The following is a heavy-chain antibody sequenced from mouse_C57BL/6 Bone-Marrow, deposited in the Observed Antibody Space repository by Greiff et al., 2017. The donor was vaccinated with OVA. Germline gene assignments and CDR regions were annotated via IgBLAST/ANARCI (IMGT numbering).Heavy chain of an antibody. CDR1: GFTFSSYA. Sequence: EVQGVESGGGLVKPGGSLKLSCAASGFTFSSYAMSWVRQTPEKRLEWVATISDGGSYTYYPDNVKGRFTISRDNAKNNLYLQMSHLKSEDTAMYYCARDSHYIYWYFDVWGTGTTVTVSS. CDR3: ARDSHYIYWYFDV. D-gene: IGHD1-2*01. V-gene: IGHV5-4*01. CDR2: ISDGGSYT. J-gene: IGHJ1*03.